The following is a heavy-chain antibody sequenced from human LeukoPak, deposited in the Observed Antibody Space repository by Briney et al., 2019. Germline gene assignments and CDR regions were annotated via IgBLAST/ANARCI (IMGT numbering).Heavy chain of an antibody. Sequence: GGSLGLSCAASGFTFNYFWMPWVRQVPGKGLVWVSGINNDGTAAYYADSVKGRFTISRDNAKNTVYLQMNGLRAEDTTVYYCATVSEYWGQGTLVTVSS. V-gene: IGHV3-74*01. J-gene: IGHJ4*02. CDR3: ATVSEY. CDR1: GFTFNYFW. CDR2: INNDGTAA.